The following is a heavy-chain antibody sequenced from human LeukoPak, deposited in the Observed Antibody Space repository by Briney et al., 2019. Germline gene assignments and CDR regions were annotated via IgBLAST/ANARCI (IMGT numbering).Heavy chain of an antibody. CDR3: ARGPPESRSSDY. V-gene: IGHV1-8*01. Sequence: ASVKVSCKASGYSFTNYDINWVRQASGQGLEWMGWVSPDSSKTGYAQQFQGRVIMSVNTSISTVYMDLSSLTSEDTAVYYCARGPPESRSSDYWGQGTLVTVSS. D-gene: IGHD2-2*01. CDR1: GYSFTNYD. J-gene: IGHJ4*02. CDR2: VSPDSSKT.